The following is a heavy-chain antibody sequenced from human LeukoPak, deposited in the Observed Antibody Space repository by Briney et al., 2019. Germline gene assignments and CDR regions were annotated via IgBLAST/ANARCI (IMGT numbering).Heavy chain of an antibody. CDR1: GYSISSGYY. Sequence: SETLSLTCTVSGYSISSGYYWGWIRQPPGKGLGWIGTIYHSGSTYYNPSLKSRVTISVDTSKNQFSLKLSSVTAVDTAVYYCARSIVGAPEYFQHWGQGTLVTVSS. V-gene: IGHV4-38-2*02. J-gene: IGHJ1*01. CDR3: ARSIVGAPEYFQH. D-gene: IGHD1-26*01. CDR2: IYHSGST.